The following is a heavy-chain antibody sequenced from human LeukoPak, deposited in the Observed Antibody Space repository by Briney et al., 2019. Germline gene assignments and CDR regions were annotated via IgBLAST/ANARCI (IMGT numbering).Heavy chain of an antibody. J-gene: IGHJ4*02. CDR3: AKDRDDFWSGYYHSYFDY. D-gene: IGHD3-3*01. CDR1: GFTFSSYA. CDR2: ISGSGGST. Sequence: GGSLRLSCAASGFTFSSYAMSWVRQAPGKGLEWVSAISGSGGSTCYADSVKGRFTISRDNSKNTLYLQMNSLRAEDTAVYYCAKDRDDFWSGYYHSYFDYWGQGTLVTVSS. V-gene: IGHV3-23*01.